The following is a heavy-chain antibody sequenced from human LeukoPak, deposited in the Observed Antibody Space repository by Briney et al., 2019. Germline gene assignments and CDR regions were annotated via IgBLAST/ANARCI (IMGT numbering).Heavy chain of an antibody. D-gene: IGHD3-10*01. Sequence: TGGSLRLSCAASGFTCSSYWTHWVRQAPGKGLVWVSRINSDGSNTNYADSVKGRFTISRDHAKNTLYLQMNSLRAEDTAVYYCARNRGFDFDYWGQGTLVTVSS. V-gene: IGHV3-74*01. CDR1: GFTCSSYW. CDR2: INSDGSNT. CDR3: ARNRGFDFDY. J-gene: IGHJ4*02.